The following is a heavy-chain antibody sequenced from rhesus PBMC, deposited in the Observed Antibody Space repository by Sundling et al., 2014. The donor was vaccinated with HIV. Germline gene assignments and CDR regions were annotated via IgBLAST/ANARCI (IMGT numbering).Heavy chain of an antibody. CDR3: AKDPGQWVHLDY. CDR1: GFTFSDYG. D-gene: IGHD5-24*01. V-gene: IGHV3S42*01. CDR2: ITSGGGRT. J-gene: IGHJ4*01. Sequence: EVQLVESGGGLVQPGGSLRLSCAASGFTFSDYGMYWVRQAPGKGLEWISAITSGGGRTFYADSVKGRFIISRDNSKNTLSLQMNSLRAEDTAVYYCAKDPGQWVHLDYWGQGVLVTVAS.